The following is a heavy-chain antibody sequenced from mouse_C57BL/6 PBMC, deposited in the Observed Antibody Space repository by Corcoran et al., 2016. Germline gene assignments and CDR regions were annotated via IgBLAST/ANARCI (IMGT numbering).Heavy chain of an antibody. J-gene: IGHJ3*01. CDR2: INPNNGGT. D-gene: IGHD1-1*01. CDR1: GYTFTDYY. Sequence: EVQLQQSGPELVKPGASVKISCKASGYTFTDYYMNCVKQSHGKSLEWIGDINPNNGGTSYNQKFKGKATLTVDKSSSTAYMELRSLTSEDSAVYYCAMYYGSSYGAWFAYWGQGTLVTVSA. V-gene: IGHV1-26*01. CDR3: AMYYGSSYGAWFAY.